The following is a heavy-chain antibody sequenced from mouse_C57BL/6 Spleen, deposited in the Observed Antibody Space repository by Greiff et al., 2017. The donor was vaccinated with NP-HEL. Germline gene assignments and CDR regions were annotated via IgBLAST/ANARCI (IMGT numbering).Heavy chain of an antibody. V-gene: IGHV1-55*01. J-gene: IGHJ1*03. CDR2: IYPGSGST. CDR3: AKYYGSSYGGYFDV. D-gene: IGHD1-1*01. Sequence: QVQLQQPGAELVKPGASVKMSCKASGYTFTSYWITWVKQRPGQGLEWIGDIYPGSGSTNYNEKFKSKATLTVDTSSSTACMQLSSLTSEDSAVYYCAKYYGSSYGGYFDVWGTGTTVTVSS. CDR1: GYTFTSYW.